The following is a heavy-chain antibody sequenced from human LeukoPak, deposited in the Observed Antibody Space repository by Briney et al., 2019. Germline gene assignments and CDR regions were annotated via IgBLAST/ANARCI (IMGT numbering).Heavy chain of an antibody. J-gene: IGHJ1*01. CDR2: INAGTGNT. CDR3: ARGPPDGTGWYYY. V-gene: IGHV1-3*01. CDR1: GYTFTSYA. Sequence: ASVKVSCKTSGYTFTSYAMHWVRQAPGQRLEWMGWINAGTGNTKYSQKFQDRFTISRDTFATTAYMELSSLRSEDTAVYYCARGPPDGTGWYYYWGQGTLVTVSS. D-gene: IGHD6-19*01.